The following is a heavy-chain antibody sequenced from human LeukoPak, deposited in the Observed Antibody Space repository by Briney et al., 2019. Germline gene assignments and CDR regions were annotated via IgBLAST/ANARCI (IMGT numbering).Heavy chain of an antibody. CDR3: ARGRDKLGYCSSTSCYRQYNWFDP. Sequence: SETLSLTCAVYGGSFNGYYWSWIRQPPGKGLEWIGEINHSGSTNYNPSLKSRVTISVDTSKNQFSLKLSSVTAADTAVYYCARGRDKLGYCSSTSCYRQYNWFDPWGQGTLVTVSS. J-gene: IGHJ5*02. CDR1: GGSFNGYY. CDR2: INHSGST. D-gene: IGHD2-2*02. V-gene: IGHV4-34*01.